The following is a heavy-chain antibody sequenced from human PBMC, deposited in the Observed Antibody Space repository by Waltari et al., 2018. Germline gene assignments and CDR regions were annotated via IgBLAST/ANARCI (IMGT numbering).Heavy chain of an antibody. D-gene: IGHD4-4*01. J-gene: IGHJ6*03. CDR2: ISSSSSTI. V-gene: IGHV3-48*04. Sequence: EVQLVESGGGLVQPGGSLRLSCAASGFTFSSYSMNWVRQAPGKAPEWVSYISSSSSTIYYADSVKGRFTISRDNAKNSLYLQMNSLRAEDTAVYYCARDFYSNYKVLLYYYYYMDVWGKGTTVTVSS. CDR1: GFTFSSYS. CDR3: ARDFYSNYKVLLYYYYYMDV.